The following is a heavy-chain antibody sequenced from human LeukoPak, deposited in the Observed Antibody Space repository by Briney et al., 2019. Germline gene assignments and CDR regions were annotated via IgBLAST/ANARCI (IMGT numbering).Heavy chain of an antibody. J-gene: IGHJ5*02. D-gene: IGHD3-10*01. CDR2: IYYSGYT. Sequence: RPSETLSLTCTVSGGSISSHYWSWIRQPPGKGLEWIGYIYYSGYTNYNPSLKSRVTISVDTSKNQFSLKLSSVTAADTAVYYCARGPITMVRGVIIRLPNWFDPWGQGTLVTVSS. CDR1: GGSISSHY. CDR3: ARGPITMVRGVIIRLPNWFDP. V-gene: IGHV4-59*11.